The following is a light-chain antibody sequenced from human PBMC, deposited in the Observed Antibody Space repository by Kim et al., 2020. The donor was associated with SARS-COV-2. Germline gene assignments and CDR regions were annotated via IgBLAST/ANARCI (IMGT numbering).Light chain of an antibody. Sequence: QSALTQPASVSGSPGQSITISCTGTSSDVGGYNYVSWYQQHPGKAPKLMIYDVSNRPSGVSNRFSGSKSGNTASLTISGLQAEDEADYYCSSYTGSSTPVLGGGTQLTVL. CDR2: DVS. CDR1: SSDVGGYNY. V-gene: IGLV2-14*03. CDR3: SSYTGSSTPV. J-gene: IGLJ2*01.